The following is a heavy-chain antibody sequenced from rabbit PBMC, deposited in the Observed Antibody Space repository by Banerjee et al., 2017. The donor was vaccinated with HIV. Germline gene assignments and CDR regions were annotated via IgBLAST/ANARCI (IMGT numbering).Heavy chain of an antibody. CDR2: IYAGKGAT. CDR1: GFDFSSYY. J-gene: IGHJ4*01. Sequence: QLKETGGGLVQPGGSLTLSCKASGFDFSSYYMSWVRQAPGKGLEWIGGIYAGKGATDYASWVNGRFTISKHNAQNTTYLQLNSLTVADTATYFCVRDLAGVIGWNFGLWGQGTLVTVS. CDR3: VRDLAGVIGWNFGL. V-gene: IGHV1S7*01. D-gene: IGHD4-1*01.